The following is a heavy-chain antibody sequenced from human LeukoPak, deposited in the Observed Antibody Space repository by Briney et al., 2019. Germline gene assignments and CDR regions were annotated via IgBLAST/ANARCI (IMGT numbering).Heavy chain of an antibody. Sequence: SETLSLTCTVSGGSISSSSYYWGWIRQPPGKGLEWIGSIYYSGSTYYNPSLKSRVTISVDTSKNQFSLKLSSVTAADTAVYYCARRGGVRGVRGFDPWGQGTLVTVSS. J-gene: IGHJ5*02. CDR2: IYYSGST. CDR1: GGSISSSSYY. D-gene: IGHD3-10*01. V-gene: IGHV4-39*07. CDR3: ARRGGVRGVRGFDP.